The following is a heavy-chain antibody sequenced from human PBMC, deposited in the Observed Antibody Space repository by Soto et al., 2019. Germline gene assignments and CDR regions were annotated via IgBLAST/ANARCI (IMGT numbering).Heavy chain of an antibody. Sequence: SLRPSCASSGFTFDSYGMHWVRQAQEKGLEWVVVISYDGSNKNYADSVKGRFTISRDNSKNTLYLQMNSLRAEDTAVYYCAKDLREPYSSDWSLDYWGQGTLVTVS. V-gene: IGHV3-30*19. CDR3: AKDLREPYSSDWSLDY. J-gene: IGHJ4*02. CDR1: GFTFDSYG. D-gene: IGHD6-19*01. CDR2: ISYDGSNK.